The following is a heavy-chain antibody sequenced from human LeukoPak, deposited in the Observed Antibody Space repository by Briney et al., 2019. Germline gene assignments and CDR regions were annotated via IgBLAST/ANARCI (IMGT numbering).Heavy chain of an antibody. Sequence: PGGSLRLSCAASGFTFSDYNMNWVRQAPGKGLEWVSLISGSGGSTFSADSVKGRFTISRDNSKNTLYLQMNSLRAEDTAVYYCARDPRIVVAAKGGYFDSWGQGILVTVSS. CDR3: ARDPRIVVAAKGGYFDS. CDR2: ISGSGGST. D-gene: IGHD6-19*01. J-gene: IGHJ4*02. V-gene: IGHV3-23*01. CDR1: GFTFSDYN.